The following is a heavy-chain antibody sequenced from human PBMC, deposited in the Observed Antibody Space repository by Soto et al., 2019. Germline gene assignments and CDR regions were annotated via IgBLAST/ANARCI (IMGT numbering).Heavy chain of an antibody. CDR3: ARLPNIFDFDN. CDR1: GYSFTNYW. J-gene: IGHJ4*01. CDR2: IYPGDSDT. Sequence: GESPKISCKGSGYSFTNYWIGWVRQMPGKGLEWMGIIYPGDSDTRYSPSFQGQVTISAXXXIXXXYXQXXXLXASDTAMYYCARLPNIFDFDNWGHGTMVTVSS. V-gene: IGHV5-51*01. D-gene: IGHD3-3*02.